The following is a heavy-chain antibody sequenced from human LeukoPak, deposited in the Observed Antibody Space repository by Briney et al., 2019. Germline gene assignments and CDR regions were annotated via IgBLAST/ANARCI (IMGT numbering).Heavy chain of an antibody. CDR3: ARDIKSGGFDY. D-gene: IGHD1-14*01. CDR1: GFTFSSYG. CDR2: IWYDGSNK. V-gene: IGHV3-33*08. Sequence: GGSLRLSCAASGFTFSSYGMHWVRQAPGMGLEWVAVIWYDGSNKYYADSVKGRFTISRDNSKNTLYLQMNSLRAEDTAVYYCARDIKSGGFDYWGQGTLVTVSS. J-gene: IGHJ4*02.